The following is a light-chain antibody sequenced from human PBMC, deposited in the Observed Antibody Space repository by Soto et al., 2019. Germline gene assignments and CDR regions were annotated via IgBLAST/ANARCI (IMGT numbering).Light chain of an antibody. CDR2: DVS. J-gene: IGLJ2*01. CDR3: SSYAGSYV. V-gene: IGLV2-11*01. Sequence: QSALTQPRSVSGSPGQSVTISCTGTSSDVGGYNYVSWYQQHPGKAPKLMIYDVSKRPSGVPDRFSGSKSGNTASLTISGLQAEDEADYYCSSYAGSYVFGGGTKVTVL. CDR1: SSDVGGYNY.